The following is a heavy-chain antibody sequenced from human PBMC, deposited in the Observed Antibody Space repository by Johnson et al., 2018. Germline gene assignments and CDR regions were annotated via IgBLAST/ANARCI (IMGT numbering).Heavy chain of an antibody. CDR2: ISYDGSNK. D-gene: IGHD2-15*01. CDR1: RFTFSSYG. Sequence: VQLVESGGGVVQHGRSLRLSCAASRFTFSSYGMHWVRQAPGKGLEWVAVISYDGSNKYYADSVKGRFTISRDNSKNTLYLQMNSLRAEDTAVYYFAKDGQSRVYCSGGSCTRTLVYYYYYMDVWGKGTTVTVSS. V-gene: IGHV3-30*18. J-gene: IGHJ6*03. CDR3: AKDGQSRVYCSGGSCTRTLVYYYYYMDV.